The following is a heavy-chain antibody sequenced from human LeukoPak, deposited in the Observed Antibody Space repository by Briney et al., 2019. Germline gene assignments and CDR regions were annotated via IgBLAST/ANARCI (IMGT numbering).Heavy chain of an antibody. J-gene: IGHJ4*02. Sequence: GGSLRLSCVASGITFSNYAVSWVRQAPEKGLDWVSVISGSAHKIRYADSVKGRFTISRDNSENIVYLQMNNLRVEDTAVYYCAGIRTGYSSGYGHWGQGTLVTVSS. CDR3: AGIRTGYSSGYGH. V-gene: IGHV3-23*01. CDR1: GITFSNYA. D-gene: IGHD5-18*01. CDR2: ISGSAHKI.